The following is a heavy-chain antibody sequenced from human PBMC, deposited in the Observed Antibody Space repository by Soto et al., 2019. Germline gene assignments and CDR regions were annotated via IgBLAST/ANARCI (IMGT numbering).Heavy chain of an antibody. D-gene: IGHD5-18*01. Sequence: QVPLQESGPGLVKPSQTLSLTCTVSGGSISSSAYYWSWIRQHPGKGLEWIGYISHGGSTYYNPSLKSRVIISVDTSKNQFSLSLTSVTAADTAVYYCAREYTYGSNFFDCWGQGALVTVSS. J-gene: IGHJ4*02. CDR1: GGSISSSAYY. CDR3: AREYTYGSNFFDC. CDR2: ISHGGST. V-gene: IGHV4-31*03.